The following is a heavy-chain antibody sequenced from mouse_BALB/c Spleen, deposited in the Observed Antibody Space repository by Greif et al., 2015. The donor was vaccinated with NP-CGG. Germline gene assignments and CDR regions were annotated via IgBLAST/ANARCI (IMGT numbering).Heavy chain of an antibody. CDR2: IRNKANGYTT. Sequence: EVMLVESGGGLVQPGGSLRLSCATSGFTFTDYYMSWARQPPGKALEWLGFIRNKANGYTTEYSASVKGRFTISRDNSQSILYLQMNTLRAEDSATYYCASLGYGSSLAYWGQGTLVTVSA. V-gene: IGHV7-3*02. J-gene: IGHJ3*01. CDR3: ASLGYGSSLAY. D-gene: IGHD1-1*01. CDR1: GFTFTDYY.